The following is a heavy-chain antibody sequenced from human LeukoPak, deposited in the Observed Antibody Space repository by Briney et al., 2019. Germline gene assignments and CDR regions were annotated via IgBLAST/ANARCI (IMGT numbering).Heavy chain of an antibody. CDR3: ARVGGDQVAY. CDR1: GGSISGFY. D-gene: IGHD4-17*01. J-gene: IGHJ4*02. Sequence: KPSETLSLTCTVSGGSISGFYWSWIRQPAGKGLEWIGRINPSGGTNYNPSLKSRVTMSTDTSSNKFSLNLRSVTAADTAVYYCARVGGDQVAYWGQGTLVTVSS. CDR2: INPSGGT. V-gene: IGHV4-4*07.